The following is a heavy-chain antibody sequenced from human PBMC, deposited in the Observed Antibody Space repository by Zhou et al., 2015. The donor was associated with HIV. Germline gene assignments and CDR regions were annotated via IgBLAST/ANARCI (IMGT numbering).Heavy chain of an antibody. Sequence: VQLLQSGAEVKKPGASVKVSCKASGYTFTNYDINWVRQAPGQGLEWMGWMSPQSGSTGYAQKFQGRVTMTRDTSISTAYMELNSLRSEDTAIYYCARGPSRRLGGSYNYDYWGQGTLVTVSS. J-gene: IGHJ4*02. D-gene: IGHD3-16*01. CDR2: MSPQSGST. CDR3: ARGPSRRLGGSYNYDY. V-gene: IGHV1-8*01. CDR1: GYTFTNYD.